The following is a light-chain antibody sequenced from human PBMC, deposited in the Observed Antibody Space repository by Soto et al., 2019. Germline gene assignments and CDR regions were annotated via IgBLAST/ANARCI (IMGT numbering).Light chain of an antibody. J-gene: IGLJ1*01. CDR2: RNN. V-gene: IGLV1-47*01. Sequence: QSVLTQPPSASGTPGQRVTISCSGSSSNIGSYYVYWYQQLPGTAPKLLIYRNNQRPSGVPDRFSGSKSGTSASLAIRGLRSEDEADYYCAAWDDSLSGRVFGPGTKLTVL. CDR3: AAWDDSLSGRV. CDR1: SSNIGSYY.